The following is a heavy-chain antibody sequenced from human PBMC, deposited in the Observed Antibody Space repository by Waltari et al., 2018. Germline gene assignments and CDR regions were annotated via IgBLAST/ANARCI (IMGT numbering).Heavy chain of an antibody. CDR3: AGPWGYYSDDGHYLDY. CDR2: ISSDSVSK. V-gene: IGHV3-30*15. Sequence: QVQLVESGGGVVQPGTSLRLSCTVSGLTFGHYAMHGVRQAPGKGLEWLAIISSDSVSKFYAESVNGRFTISRDNSKNTMYLEMSALTLEDTAVYYCAGPWGYYSDDGHYLDYWGPGTQVFVSP. J-gene: IGHJ4*02. CDR1: GLTFGHYA. D-gene: IGHD3-22*01.